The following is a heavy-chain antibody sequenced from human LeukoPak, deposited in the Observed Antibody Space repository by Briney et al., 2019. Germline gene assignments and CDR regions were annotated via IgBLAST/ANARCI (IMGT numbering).Heavy chain of an antibody. CDR1: GGSISSSNW. J-gene: IGHJ4*02. CDR2: IYHSGST. Sequence: SETLSLTCTVSGGSISSSNWWSWVRQPPGKGLEWIGEIYHSGSTNYNPSLKSRVTISVDKSKNQFSLKLSSVTAADTAVYYCARTSGSYQEFDYWGQGTLVTVSS. CDR3: ARTSGSYQEFDY. D-gene: IGHD1-26*01. V-gene: IGHV4-4*02.